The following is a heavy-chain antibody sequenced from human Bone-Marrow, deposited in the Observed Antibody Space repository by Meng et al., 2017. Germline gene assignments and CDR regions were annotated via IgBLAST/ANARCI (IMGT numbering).Heavy chain of an antibody. D-gene: IGHD1-14*01. CDR1: GGSISSGGYY. CDR3: AREASPEYYFDY. V-gene: IGHV4-31*01. Sequence: QVQLQESGPGLVKPSQTQSLTCTVSGGSISSGGYYWSWIRQHPGKGLEWIGYIYYSGSTYYNPSLKSLVTISVDTSKNQFSLKLSSVTAADTAVYYCAREASPEYYFDYWGQGTLVTVSS. J-gene: IGHJ4*02. CDR2: IYYSGST.